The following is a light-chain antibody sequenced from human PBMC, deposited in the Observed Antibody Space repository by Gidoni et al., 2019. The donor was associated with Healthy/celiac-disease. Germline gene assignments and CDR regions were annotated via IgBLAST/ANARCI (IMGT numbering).Light chain of an antibody. Sequence: EIVLMQSPGTLSSSPGERATLSCRASQSVSSSYLAWYQQKPGQAPRLLIYGASSRATGIPDRFSGSGSGTDFTLTISRLEPEDFAVYYCQQYGSSSWTFGQGTKVEIK. CDR2: GAS. J-gene: IGKJ1*01. V-gene: IGKV3-20*01. CDR3: QQYGSSSWT. CDR1: QSVSSSY.